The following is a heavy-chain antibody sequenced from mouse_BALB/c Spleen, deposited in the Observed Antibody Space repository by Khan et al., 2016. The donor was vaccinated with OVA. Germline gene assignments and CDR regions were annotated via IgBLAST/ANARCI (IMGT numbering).Heavy chain of an antibody. Sequence: EAQLQESGPGLVKPSQSLSLTCTVTGYSITSGYGWNWIRQFPGNKLEWMGYISYSGSTNYKPSLKSRISITRDTSKNQFFLQLNSVTTEDTATYYCARTARIKYWGQGTTLTVSS. CDR1: GYSITSGYG. D-gene: IGHD1-2*01. CDR3: ARTARIKY. V-gene: IGHV3-2*02. J-gene: IGHJ2*01. CDR2: ISYSGST.